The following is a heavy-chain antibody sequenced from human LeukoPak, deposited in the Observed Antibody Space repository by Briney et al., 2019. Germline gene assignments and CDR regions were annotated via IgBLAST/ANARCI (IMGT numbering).Heavy chain of an antibody. J-gene: IGHJ4*02. V-gene: IGHV1-18*01. Sequence: ASVKVSCKASGYTFTSYGISWVRQAPGQGLEWMGWISAYNGNTNYAQKLQGRVTMTTDTSTSTAYMELRSLRSDDTAVYYCARDTNYCSGGSCYSSRFDYWGQGTLVTVSS. CDR2: ISAYNGNT. D-gene: IGHD2-15*01. CDR3: ARDTNYCSGGSCYSSRFDY. CDR1: GYTFTSYG.